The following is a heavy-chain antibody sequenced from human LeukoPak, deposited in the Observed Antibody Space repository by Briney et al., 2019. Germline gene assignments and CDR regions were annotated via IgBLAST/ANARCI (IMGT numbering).Heavy chain of an antibody. CDR1: GFTFSSYA. V-gene: IGHV3-23*01. J-gene: IGHJ3*02. CDR2: ISGSGGST. Sequence: GGSLRLSCAASGFTFSSYAMSWVRQAPGKGLEWVSAISGSGGSTYYADSVKGRFTISRDNSKNTLYLQMNSLRAEDTAMYYCARGPNYDFWSGFNALDIWGQGTMVTVSS. D-gene: IGHD3-3*01. CDR3: ARGPNYDFWSGFNALDI.